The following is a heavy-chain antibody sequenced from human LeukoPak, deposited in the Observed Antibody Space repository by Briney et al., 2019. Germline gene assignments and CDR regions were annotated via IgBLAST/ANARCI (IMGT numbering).Heavy chain of an antibody. CDR3: AKGGPSGFSGAGLRQAIDV. V-gene: IGHV1-69*05. CDR2: FIPLFGTP. Sequence: SVKVSCKASGGTFNNSLVNWIRQAPGQGLEWVGSFIPLFGTPRYAQKFQGRVPLTTDDSTGTADMDLAGLTSDDTAVYFCAKGGPSGFSGAGLRQAIDVWGQGTTVIVSS. CDR1: GGTFNNSL. D-gene: IGHD3-10*01. J-gene: IGHJ6*02.